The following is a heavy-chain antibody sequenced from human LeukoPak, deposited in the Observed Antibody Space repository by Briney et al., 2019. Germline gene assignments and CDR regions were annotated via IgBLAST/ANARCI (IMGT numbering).Heavy chain of an antibody. Sequence: ASVKVSCTASGYTFTGYYMHWVRQAPGQGLEWMGRINPNNGATNYAQKLQGRVTITGDTSISTAYMELSSLRSDDTAVYYSTRKTGSSHENDYWGQGTLVTVSS. CDR1: GYTFTGYY. CDR3: TRKTGSSHENDY. V-gene: IGHV1-2*06. D-gene: IGHD1-26*01. CDR2: INPNNGAT. J-gene: IGHJ4*02.